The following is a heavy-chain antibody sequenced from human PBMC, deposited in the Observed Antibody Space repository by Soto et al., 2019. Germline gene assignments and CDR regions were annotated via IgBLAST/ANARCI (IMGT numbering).Heavy chain of an antibody. J-gene: IGHJ5*02. CDR3: ERVQQLVLIGGWFDP. Sequence: SETLSLTCAVYGGSFSGYYWSWIRQPPGKGLEWIGEINHSGSTNYNPSLKSRVTISVDTSKNQFSLKLSSVTAADTAVYYCERVQQLVLIGGWFDPWGQGTLVT. CDR1: GGSFSGYY. D-gene: IGHD6-13*01. V-gene: IGHV4-34*01. CDR2: INHSGST.